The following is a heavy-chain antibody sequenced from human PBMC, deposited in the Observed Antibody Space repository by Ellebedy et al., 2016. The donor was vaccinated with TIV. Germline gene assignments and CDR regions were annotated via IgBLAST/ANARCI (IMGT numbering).Heavy chain of an antibody. CDR1: GFTFSLYS. J-gene: IGHJ4*02. Sequence: GGSLRLXXAASGFTFSLYSFNWVRQAPGKGLEWVSTISGSADSTFYAASVKGRFTISRDNSKSTLFLQMNSLTVEDSAIYYCVSFQYWGQGTQVTVSS. CDR3: VSFQY. V-gene: IGHV3-23*01. CDR2: ISGSADST.